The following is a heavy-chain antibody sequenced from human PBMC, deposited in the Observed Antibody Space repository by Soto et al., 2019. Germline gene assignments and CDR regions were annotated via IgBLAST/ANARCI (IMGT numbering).Heavy chain of an antibody. J-gene: IGHJ6*02. CDR1: GYGFTSSW. CDR2: IYPGDSDT. D-gene: IGHD6-13*01. Sequence: EVQQVQSGAEVKKPGESLKISCKGSGYGFTSSWIGWVRQMPGKGLEWMGIIYPGDSDTRYSPSFQGQVTISADKSISTAYLQWSSLKASDTAMYYCARRGSSWFQRGYYYYGMDVWGQGTTVTVSS. V-gene: IGHV5-51*03. CDR3: ARRGSSWFQRGYYYYGMDV.